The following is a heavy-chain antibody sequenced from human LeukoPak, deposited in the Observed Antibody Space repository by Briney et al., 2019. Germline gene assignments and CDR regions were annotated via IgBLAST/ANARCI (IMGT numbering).Heavy chain of an antibody. CDR3: ARGNGYSSPYYFDY. D-gene: IGHD5-18*01. CDR1: GGTFSSYA. CDR2: IIPIFGTA. J-gene: IGHJ4*02. Sequence: ASVKVSCKASGGTFSSYAISWVRQAPGHGLECMGGIIPIFGTANYAQKFQGRVTITADKSTSIAYMEQSSLRSEDTAVYYCARGNGYSSPYYFDYWGQGTLVTDSS. V-gene: IGHV1-69*06.